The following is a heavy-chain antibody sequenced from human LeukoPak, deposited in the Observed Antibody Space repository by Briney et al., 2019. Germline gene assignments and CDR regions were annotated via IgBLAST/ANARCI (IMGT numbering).Heavy chain of an antibody. Sequence: RGESLKISCKASGYSFSNYWIGWVRQMPGRGLEWMAIIYPGDSDTRYSPSFHGQVTISADRSISTAYLQWSSLRASDTAMYYCARRVVDYGVETFEYWGQGTLVTVSS. CDR3: ARRVVDYGVETFEY. CDR2: IYPGDSDT. V-gene: IGHV5-51*01. J-gene: IGHJ4*02. CDR1: GYSFSNYW. D-gene: IGHD4-17*01.